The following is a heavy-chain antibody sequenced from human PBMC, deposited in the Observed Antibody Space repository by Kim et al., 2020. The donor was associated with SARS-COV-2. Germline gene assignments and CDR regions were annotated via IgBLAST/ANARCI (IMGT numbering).Heavy chain of an antibody. CDR2: INQVGIEK. CDR1: GFTFSTYG. J-gene: IGHJ4*01. D-gene: IGHD2-21*01. Sequence: GGSLRLSCAASGFTFSTYGMSWVRQAPGKGLEWVANINQVGIEKYYVDSVKGRFTISRDNSKDSLSLQINGLRADDRAVYYCARGLASGFDYYFAY. V-gene: IGHV3-7*01. CDR3: ARGLASGFDYYFAY.